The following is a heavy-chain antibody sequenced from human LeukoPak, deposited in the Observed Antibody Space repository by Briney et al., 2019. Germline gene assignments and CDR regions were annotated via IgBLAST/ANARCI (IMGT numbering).Heavy chain of an antibody. V-gene: IGHV3-21*01. CDR3: ARAGEQWPDYYFDH. CDR2: ISSSSSYI. Sequence: GGSLRLSCAASGFTFSKNAMSWVRQAPGKGLEWVSSISSSSSYIYYADSVKGRFTISRDNAKNSLYLQMNSLGAEDTAVYYCARAGEQWPDYYFDHWGQGTLVTVSS. J-gene: IGHJ4*02. CDR1: GFTFSKNA. D-gene: IGHD6-19*01.